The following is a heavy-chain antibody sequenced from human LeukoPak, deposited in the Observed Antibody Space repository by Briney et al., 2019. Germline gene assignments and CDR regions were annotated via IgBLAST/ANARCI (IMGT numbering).Heavy chain of an antibody. CDR2: ISSSSSYI. V-gene: IGHV3-21*01. D-gene: IGHD2-15*01. Sequence: GGALRLSCAASGFTFSSYSMNWVRQAPGRGLEWVSSISSSSSYIYYAVSVKGRFTISRDNANSSLYLQMGSQRAENTAVYYCARFSGRNWGQGTLVTVSS. CDR1: GFTFSSYS. J-gene: IGHJ4*02. CDR3: ARFSGRN.